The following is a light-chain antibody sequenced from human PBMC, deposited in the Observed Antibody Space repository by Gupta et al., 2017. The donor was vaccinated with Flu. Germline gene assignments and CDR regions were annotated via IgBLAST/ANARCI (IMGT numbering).Light chain of an antibody. J-gene: IGLJ3*02. CDR2: VNN. V-gene: IGLV1-51*02. CDR3: GTWDGSLSAGV. CDR1: SSNIGNHY. Sequence: KVTLSCSGSSSNIGNHYVSWYQHLPGTAPKLLIYVNNQRPSGIPDRFPGSKSGTSATLGITGLQTGDEADYYCGTWDGSLSAGVFGGGTKLTVI.